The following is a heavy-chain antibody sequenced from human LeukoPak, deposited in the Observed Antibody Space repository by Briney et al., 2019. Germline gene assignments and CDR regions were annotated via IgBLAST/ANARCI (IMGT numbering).Heavy chain of an antibody. Sequence: SETLSLTCTVSGGSISSSSYYWGWIRQPPGKGLEWIGSIYYSGSTYYNPSLKSRVTISVDTSKNQFSLKLSFVTAADTAVYYCANELEPPDGYYGMDVWGQGTTVTVSS. CDR2: IYYSGST. J-gene: IGHJ6*02. CDR3: ANELEPPDGYYGMDV. CDR1: GGSISSSSYY. D-gene: IGHD1-14*01. V-gene: IGHV4-39*01.